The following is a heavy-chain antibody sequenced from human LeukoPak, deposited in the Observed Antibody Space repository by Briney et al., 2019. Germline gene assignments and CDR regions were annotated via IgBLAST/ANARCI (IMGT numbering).Heavy chain of an antibody. V-gene: IGHV3-23*01. CDR3: AKDTSSSSRVGPFDY. CDR1: GLTFSSYV. CDR2: ISGSGGST. J-gene: IGHJ4*02. D-gene: IGHD6-13*01. Sequence: GGSLRLSCAASGLTFSSYVMTWVRQAPGKGLEWVSAISGSGGSTYYADSVKGRFTISRDNSKNTLYLQMNSLRAEDMALYYCAKDTSSSSRVGPFDYWGQGTLVTVSS.